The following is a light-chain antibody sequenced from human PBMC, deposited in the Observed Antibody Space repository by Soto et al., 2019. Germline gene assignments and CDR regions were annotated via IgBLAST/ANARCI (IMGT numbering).Light chain of an antibody. CDR2: DVS. Sequence: QSVLTQPASVSGSPGQSITISCTGTSSDVGGYDYVSWYQQHPGKAPKRMIYDVSNRPSGVSNRFSGSKSGNTASLTISGLQAEDEADFYCSSYTSSTTLVFGTGTKLTVL. V-gene: IGLV2-14*01. J-gene: IGLJ1*01. CDR1: SSDVGGYDY. CDR3: SSYTSSTTLV.